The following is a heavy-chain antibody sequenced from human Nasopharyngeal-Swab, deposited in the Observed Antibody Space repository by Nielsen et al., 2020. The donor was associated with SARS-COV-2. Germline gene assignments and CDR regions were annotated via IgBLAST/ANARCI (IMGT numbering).Heavy chain of an antibody. Sequence: PGGSLRLSCAASGFTFSSYAMSWVRQAPGKGLEWVSAISGSGGSTYYADSVKGRFTISRDNSKNTLYLQMNSLRAEDTAVYYCAKDKLRSTVTAPFDYWGQGTLVTVSS. V-gene: IGHV3-23*01. D-gene: IGHD2-21*02. CDR1: GFTFSSYA. CDR3: AKDKLRSTVTAPFDY. CDR2: ISGSGGST. J-gene: IGHJ4*02.